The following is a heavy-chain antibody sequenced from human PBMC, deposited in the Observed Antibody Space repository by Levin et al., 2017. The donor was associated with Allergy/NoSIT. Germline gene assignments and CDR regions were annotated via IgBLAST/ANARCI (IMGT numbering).Heavy chain of an antibody. J-gene: IGHJ6*02. CDR1: GILFSSYD. V-gene: IGHV3-21*01. D-gene: IGHD3-22*01. CDR3: ASWAMYHYDRSAFDYFYYAMDV. Sequence: LSLTCAASGILFSSYDMNWVLQAPGKGLEWVSSISAGGNYIYYADSVKGRFTISRDNAKNSLFLQMNSLRAEDTAVYYCASWAMYHYDRSAFDYFYYAMDVWGQGTTVTVSS. CDR2: ISAGGNYI.